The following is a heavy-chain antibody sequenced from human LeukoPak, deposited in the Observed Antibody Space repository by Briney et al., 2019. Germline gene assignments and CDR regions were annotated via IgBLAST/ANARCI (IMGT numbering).Heavy chain of an antibody. Sequence: PSENLSRNCTVSGDSISSSTYYWHWIRQSPGKGLEWIGSIYHSGDTSYNPSLKNRVTISVDTSKNQFSLRLTSVTATDTAIYYCARQSWVGSSGWRNEDTYYFDYWGQGTLVTVSS. CDR1: GDSISSSTYY. J-gene: IGHJ4*02. V-gene: IGHV4-39*01. CDR3: ARQSWVGSSGWRNEDTYYFDY. D-gene: IGHD6-19*01. CDR2: IYHSGDT.